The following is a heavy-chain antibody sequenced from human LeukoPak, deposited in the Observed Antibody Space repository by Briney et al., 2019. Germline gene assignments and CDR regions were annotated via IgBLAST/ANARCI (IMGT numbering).Heavy chain of an antibody. Sequence: SETLSLTCAVYGGSFSGYYWSWIRQPPGKGLERIGEINHSGSTNYNPSLKSRVTISVDTSKNQFSLKLSSVTAADTAVYYCARGFYYGSGSYFNYYCYYYMDVWGKGTTVTVSS. V-gene: IGHV4-34*01. D-gene: IGHD3-10*01. CDR3: ARGFYYGSGSYFNYYCYYYMDV. J-gene: IGHJ6*03. CDR1: GGSFSGYY. CDR2: INHSGST.